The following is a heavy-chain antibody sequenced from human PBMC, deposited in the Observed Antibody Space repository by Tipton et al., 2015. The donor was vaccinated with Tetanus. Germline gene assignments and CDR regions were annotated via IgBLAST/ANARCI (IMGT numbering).Heavy chain of an antibody. Sequence: QSGAEVKRPGASVKVSCKVSGYTFTGYYMHWVRQAPGQGLEWMGRINPNSGDTNYVQKFQGRVTLTLDTSITTAYMELHRLTSDDTAVYYCVRDLQSFYHGDFWGQGTLVTVSS. CDR3: VRDLQSFYHGDF. CDR2: INPNSGDT. CDR1: GYTFTGYY. D-gene: IGHD1-26*01. J-gene: IGHJ4*02. V-gene: IGHV1-2*06.